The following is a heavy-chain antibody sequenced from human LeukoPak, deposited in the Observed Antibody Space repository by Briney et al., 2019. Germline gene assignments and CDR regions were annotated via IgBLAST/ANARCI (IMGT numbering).Heavy chain of an antibody. Sequence: SVKVSCKASGGTFTSYGISWVRQAPGQGLEWMGGISANFGKANYAQKLQGRVTITTDKSTSTPYMELSSLRSEDTAVYYCARGLRIAVAGPLFWGQGTLVTVSS. J-gene: IGHJ4*02. CDR3: ARGLRIAVAGPLF. V-gene: IGHV1-69*05. CDR2: ISANFGKA. D-gene: IGHD6-19*01. CDR1: GGTFTSYG.